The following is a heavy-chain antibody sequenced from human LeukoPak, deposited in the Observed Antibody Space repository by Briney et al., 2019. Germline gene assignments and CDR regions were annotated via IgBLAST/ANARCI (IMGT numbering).Heavy chain of an antibody. V-gene: IGHV3-48*03. Sequence: GGSLRLSCAASGFTFSNYEMNWVRQTPGKGLEWVSYISNSGSTIYYAESVKGRFAISRDNSKNTLNLQMNSLRAEDTAVYYCAKRNKGGDHDYWGQGTLVTVSS. CDR1: GFTFSNYE. D-gene: IGHD2-21*02. CDR3: AKRNKGGDHDY. J-gene: IGHJ4*02. CDR2: ISNSGSTI.